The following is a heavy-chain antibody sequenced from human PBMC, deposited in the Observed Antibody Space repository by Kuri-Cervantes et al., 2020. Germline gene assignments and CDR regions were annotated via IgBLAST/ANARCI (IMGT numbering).Heavy chain of an antibody. J-gene: IGHJ4*02. V-gene: IGHV4-4*08. Sequence: SETLSLTCTVSGGSISSYYWSWIRQPPGKGLEWIGSISSSGNSTYSPSLQSRVMISVDTSKNQFSLKLSSVTAADTAVYYCARLLSAVAGTFDYWGQGTLVTVSS. CDR1: GGSISSYY. D-gene: IGHD6-19*01. CDR3: ARLLSAVAGTFDY. CDR2: ISSSGNS.